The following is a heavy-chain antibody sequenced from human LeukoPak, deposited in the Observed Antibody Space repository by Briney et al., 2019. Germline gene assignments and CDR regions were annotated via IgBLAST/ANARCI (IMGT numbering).Heavy chain of an antibody. CDR3: AKLQGWWSEDY. J-gene: IGHJ4*02. Sequence: GGSLRLSCAVSGFTFSTYSMSWVRQAPGKGLEWVSTINGGGGSTYYADSVKGRFTISRDNSKNTLFLQMNSLRAEDTAVYFCAKLQGWWSEDYWGQGTLVTVSS. CDR2: INGGGGST. CDR1: GFTFSTYS. V-gene: IGHV3-23*01. D-gene: IGHD2-8*02.